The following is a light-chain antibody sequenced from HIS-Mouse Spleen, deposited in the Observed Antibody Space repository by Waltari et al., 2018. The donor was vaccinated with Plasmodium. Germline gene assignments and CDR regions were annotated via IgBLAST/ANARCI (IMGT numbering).Light chain of an antibody. J-gene: IGLJ2*01. Sequence: QSALTQPPSASGSPGQSVTISCTGTSSEGGGYNYVSWYQQHPGKAPKLMIYEVSKRPSGVPDRFSGSKSGNTASLTVSGLQAEDEADYYCSSYAGSNNLVFGGGTKLTVL. CDR1: SSEGGGYNY. CDR2: EVS. CDR3: SSYAGSNNLV. V-gene: IGLV2-8*01.